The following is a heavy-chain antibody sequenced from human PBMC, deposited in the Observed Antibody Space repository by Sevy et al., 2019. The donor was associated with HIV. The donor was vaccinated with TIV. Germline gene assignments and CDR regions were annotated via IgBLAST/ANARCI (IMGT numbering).Heavy chain of an antibody. Sequence: SETLSLTCTVSGGSINSDHWNWIRQPPGKGLEWIGYVYYTGGTNYNPSLKNRVTISVDRTKNQFSLNLTSVTAADTAAYYCARRNDFDIWGQGTMVTVSS. CDR1: GGSINSDH. CDR2: VYYTGGT. J-gene: IGHJ3*02. V-gene: IGHV4-59*08. CDR3: ARRNDFDI.